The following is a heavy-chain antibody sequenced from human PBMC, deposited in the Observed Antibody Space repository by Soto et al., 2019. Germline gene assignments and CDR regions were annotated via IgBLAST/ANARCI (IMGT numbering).Heavy chain of an antibody. D-gene: IGHD2-21*02. CDR2: ISYDGSNK. Sequence: QVQLVESGGGVVQPGRSLRLSCAASGFTFSSYAMHWVRQAPGKGLEWVAVISYDGSNKYYADSVKGRFTISRDNSKNTLYLQMNSLRAEDTAVYYCARVFTVVTAIHDVDYWGQGTLVTVSS. CDR1: GFTFSSYA. J-gene: IGHJ4*02. CDR3: ARVFTVVTAIHDVDY. V-gene: IGHV3-30-3*01.